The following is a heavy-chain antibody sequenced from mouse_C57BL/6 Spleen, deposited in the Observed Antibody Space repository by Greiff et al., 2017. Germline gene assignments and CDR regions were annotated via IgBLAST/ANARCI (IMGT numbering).Heavy chain of an antibody. CDR1: GYAFSSSW. V-gene: IGHV1-82*01. CDR2: IYPGDGDT. J-gene: IGHJ4*01. D-gene: IGHD1-1*01. Sequence: VKLMESGPELVKPGASVKISCKASGYAFSSSWMTWVKQRPGKGLEWIGRIYPGDGDTNYNGKFKGKATLTADKSSSTAYMQLSSLTSEDSAVYFCALTTVVLDYWGQGTSVTVYS. CDR3: ALTTVVLDY.